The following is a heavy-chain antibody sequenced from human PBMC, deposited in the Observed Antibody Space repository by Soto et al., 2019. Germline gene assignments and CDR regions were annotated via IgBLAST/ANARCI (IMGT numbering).Heavy chain of an antibody. CDR2: ISYDGSNK. Sequence: GGSLRLSCAASGFTFSSYAMHWVRQAPGKGLEWVAVISYDGSNKYYADSVKGRFTISRDNSKNTLYLQMNSLRAEDTAVYYCSRGGDLVVGPAAYYYYYYMDIWGKGTTVTVSS. J-gene: IGHJ6*03. CDR1: GFTFSSYA. D-gene: IGHD2-2*01. CDR3: SRGGDLVVGPAAYYYYYYMDI. V-gene: IGHV3-30*04.